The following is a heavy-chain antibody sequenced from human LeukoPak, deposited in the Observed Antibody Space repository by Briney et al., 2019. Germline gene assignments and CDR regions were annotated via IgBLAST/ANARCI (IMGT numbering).Heavy chain of an antibody. CDR2: IYPGDSDT. CDR1: EYTFTNYW. J-gene: IGHJ6*03. CDR3: ARHQFSSTSSSMDV. V-gene: IGHV5-51*01. D-gene: IGHD2-2*01. Sequence: GESLKISCKGSEYTFTNYWIGWVRQMPGKGLEWMGIIYPGDSDTRYSPSFQGQVTISADKSISTAYLQWSSLKASDTAMYYCARHQFSSTSSSMDVWGKGTTVTVSS.